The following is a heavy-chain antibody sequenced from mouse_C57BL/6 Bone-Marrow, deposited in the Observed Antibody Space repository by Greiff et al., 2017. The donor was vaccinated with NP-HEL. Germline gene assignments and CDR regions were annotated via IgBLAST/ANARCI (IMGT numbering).Heavy chain of an antibody. Sequence: VQGVESGPGLVAPSQSLSITCTVSGFSLTSYGVDWVRQPPGKGLEWLGVIWGGGSTNYNSALMSRLSISKDNSKSQVFLKMNSLQTDDTAMYYCATSYYDYDPYYAMDYWGQGTSVTVSS. D-gene: IGHD2-4*01. CDR1: GFSLTSYG. CDR2: IWGGGST. J-gene: IGHJ4*01. V-gene: IGHV2-9*01. CDR3: ATSYYDYDPYYAMDY.